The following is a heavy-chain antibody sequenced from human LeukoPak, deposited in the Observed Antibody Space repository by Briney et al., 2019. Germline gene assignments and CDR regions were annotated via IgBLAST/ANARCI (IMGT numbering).Heavy chain of an antibody. CDR2: IKQDGSEK. D-gene: IGHD6-19*01. Sequence: GGSLRLSCAAPGFTFSSYWMSWVRQAPGKGLEWVANIKQDGSEKYYVDSVKGRFTISRDNAKNSLYLQMNSLRAEDTAVYYCARVMRVAVAGPLYYFDYWGQGTLVTVSS. J-gene: IGHJ4*02. CDR1: GFTFSSYW. V-gene: IGHV3-7*01. CDR3: ARVMRVAVAGPLYYFDY.